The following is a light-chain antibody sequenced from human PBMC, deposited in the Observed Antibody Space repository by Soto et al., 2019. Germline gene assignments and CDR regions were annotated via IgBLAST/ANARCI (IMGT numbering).Light chain of an antibody. V-gene: IGKV3-20*01. CDR1: QSISSSY. CDR3: QQYGSSSWT. J-gene: IGKJ1*01. Sequence: EIVLTQSPGTLSLSPGKRATLSCRASQSISSSYLAWYQQRPGQAPRLLIYGASSRATGIPDRFSGSGSGTEFTLTISRLEPEDFAVYYCQQYGSSSWTFGQGTKAEIK. CDR2: GAS.